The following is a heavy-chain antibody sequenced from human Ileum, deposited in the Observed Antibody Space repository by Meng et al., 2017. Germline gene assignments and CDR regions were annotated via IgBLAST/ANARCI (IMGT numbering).Heavy chain of an antibody. V-gene: IGHV4-30-2*01. CDR2: IYQVGST. CDR1: GGSISSSAYS. Sequence: HLQLQESGSGLVTSSQTLSLTCTVSGGSISSSAYSWTWIRQPPGKGLEWIGYIYQVGSTNYNPSLKSRVTIFVDTSKNQFSLKLTSVTAADTAVYYCASSTSGPELNYWGQGTLVTV. D-gene: IGHD2/OR15-2a*01. CDR3: ASSTSGPELNY. J-gene: IGHJ4*02.